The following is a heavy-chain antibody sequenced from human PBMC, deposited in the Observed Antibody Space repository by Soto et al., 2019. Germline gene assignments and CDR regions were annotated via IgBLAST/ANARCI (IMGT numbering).Heavy chain of an antibody. CDR1: GGSISSGDYY. J-gene: IGHJ3*02. CDR3: ARCGDYVAFDI. Sequence: PSETLSLTCTVSGGSISSGDYYWSWIRQPPGKGLEWIGYIYYSGSTYYNPSLKSRVTISVDTSKNQSSLKLSSVTAADTAVYYCARCGDYVAFDIWGQGTMVTVSS. CDR2: IYYSGST. D-gene: IGHD4-17*01. V-gene: IGHV4-30-4*01.